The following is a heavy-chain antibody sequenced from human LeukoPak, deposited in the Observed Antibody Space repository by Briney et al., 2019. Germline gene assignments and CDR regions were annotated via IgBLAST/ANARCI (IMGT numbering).Heavy chain of an antibody. CDR3: ARAYGSGSYGFDP. J-gene: IGHJ5*02. CDR2: IYYSGST. CDR1: GGSISSGGYY. Sequence: SETLSLTCTVSGGSISSGGYYWSWIRQHPGKGLEWIGYIYYSGSTYYNPSLKSRVTISVDTSKNQFSLKLSSVTAADTAVYYCARAYGSGSYGFDPWGQGTLVTVSS. D-gene: IGHD3-10*01. V-gene: IGHV4-31*03.